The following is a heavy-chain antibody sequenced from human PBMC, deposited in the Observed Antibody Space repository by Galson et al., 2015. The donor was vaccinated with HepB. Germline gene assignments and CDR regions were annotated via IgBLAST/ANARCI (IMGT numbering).Heavy chain of an antibody. CDR2: IKQDGSEK. J-gene: IGHJ5*02. Sequence: SLRLSCAVSGFTFRTYWMNWVRQAPGKGLEWVANIKQDGSEKYYVDSVKGRFTISRDNSKNTLYLQMNNLRPDDTALYYCAKHWVRTHDSWGQGTLVTVSS. CDR3: AKHWVRTHDS. D-gene: IGHD3-16*01. CDR1: GFTFRTYW. V-gene: IGHV3-7*03.